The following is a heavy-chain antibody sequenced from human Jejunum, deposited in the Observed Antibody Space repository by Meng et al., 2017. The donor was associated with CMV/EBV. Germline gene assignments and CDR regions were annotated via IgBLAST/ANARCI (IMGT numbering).Heavy chain of an antibody. CDR3: ARGGASSKWFDS. Sequence: FTVSGAAISSSYWSWVRQPPGKGLGWIAFIYYDGGTKYNPTLKNRITMSIDTSKNQFSLKLASVTAADTAVYYCARGGASSKWFDSWGQGSLVTVSS. D-gene: IGHD4-11*01. J-gene: IGHJ5*01. CDR2: IYYDGGT. CDR1: GAAISSSY. V-gene: IGHV4-59*13.